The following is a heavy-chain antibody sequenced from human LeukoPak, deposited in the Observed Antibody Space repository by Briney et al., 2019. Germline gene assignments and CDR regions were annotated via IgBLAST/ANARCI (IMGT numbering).Heavy chain of an antibody. V-gene: IGHV1-2*02. J-gene: IGHJ5*01. CDR2: INPNSGDT. D-gene: IGHD1-26*01. CDR1: EYTFTGYY. CDR3: ARASGSYWWFDS. Sequence: ASVKVSCKASEYTFTGYYMHWVRQAPGQGLEWMGWINPNSGDTNYAQKFQGSVTMTRDTSISTVYMELSRLRSDDTAVYYCARASGSYWWFDSWGQGTLVTVSS.